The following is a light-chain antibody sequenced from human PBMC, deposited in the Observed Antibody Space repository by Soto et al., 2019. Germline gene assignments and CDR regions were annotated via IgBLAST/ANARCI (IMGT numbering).Light chain of an antibody. CDR2: EVT. CDR1: SSDVATYNL. J-gene: IGLJ1*01. Sequence: QSALTQPASVSGSPGQSITISCTGTSSDVATYNLVSWYQQRPGTAPQLIIYEVTKRPSGVPDRFSGSKSGNTASLTVSGLQTEDEADYYCSAYAGSNNFVFGSGTKLTVL. V-gene: IGLV2-8*01. CDR3: SAYAGSNNFV.